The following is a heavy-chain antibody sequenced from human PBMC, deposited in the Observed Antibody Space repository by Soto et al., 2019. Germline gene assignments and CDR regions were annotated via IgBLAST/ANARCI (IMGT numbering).Heavy chain of an antibody. Sequence: ASVKVSCKASGYTFNSYGITWVRKAPGQGLEWMGWISAYNGDTNYAQKLQGRVTMTTDTSTNTAYMELRSLRSDDTAVYYCARGGTGGRPRTYTWFDPWAQGTLVTVSS. D-gene: IGHD6-6*01. CDR2: ISAYNGDT. J-gene: IGHJ5*02. V-gene: IGHV1-18*01. CDR1: GYTFNSYG. CDR3: ARGGTGGRPRTYTWFDP.